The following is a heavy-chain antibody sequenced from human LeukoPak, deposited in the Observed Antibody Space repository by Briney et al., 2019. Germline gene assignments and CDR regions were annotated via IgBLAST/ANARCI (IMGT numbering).Heavy chain of an antibody. CDR3: ARAPYYYGSGGLRPNDAFDI. CDR2: INPNSGGT. J-gene: IGHJ3*02. V-gene: IGHV1-2*02. CDR1: GYTFTGYY. Sequence: ASVKVSCKASGYTFTGYYMHWVRQAPGQGLEWMGWINPNSGGTNYAQKFQGRVTMTRDTSISTAYMELSRLRSDDTAVYYCARAPYYYGSGGLRPNDAFDIWGQGTMVTVSS. D-gene: IGHD3-10*01.